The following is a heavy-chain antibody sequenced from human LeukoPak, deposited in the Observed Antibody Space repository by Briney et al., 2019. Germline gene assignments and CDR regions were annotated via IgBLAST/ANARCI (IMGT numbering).Heavy chain of an antibody. J-gene: IGHJ4*02. CDR1: GGSINSNNW. D-gene: IGHD6-19*01. V-gene: IGHV4-4*02. CDR2: IYHSGNT. CDR3: ARVPPYGSDWSKGVFDY. Sequence: PSGTLSLTCAVSGGSINSNNWWSWVRPPPGKGLEWIGEIYHSGNTNYNPSLKSRVTISVDKANNLFSLKLSSVTAADTAVYYCARVPPYGSDWSKGVFDYWGQGTLVTVSS.